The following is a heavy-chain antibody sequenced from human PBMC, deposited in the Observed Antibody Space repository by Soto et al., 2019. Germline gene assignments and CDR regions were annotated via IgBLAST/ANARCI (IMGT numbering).Heavy chain of an antibody. J-gene: IGHJ4*02. V-gene: IGHV1-18*04. D-gene: IGHD3-22*01. CDR3: ARDGTKDYYDSSGYSDD. CDR2: ISAYNGNT. CDR1: CYTFTSSD. Sequence: SAKDSFKAACYTFTSSDISWVRQAPVQGLEWMGWISAYNGNTNYAQKLQGRVTMTTDTSTSTAYMELRSLRSDDTAVYYCARDGTKDYYDSSGYSDDWGQGTPVTVYS.